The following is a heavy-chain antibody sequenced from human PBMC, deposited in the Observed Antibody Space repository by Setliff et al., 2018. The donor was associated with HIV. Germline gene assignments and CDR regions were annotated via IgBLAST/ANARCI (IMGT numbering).Heavy chain of an antibody. CDR2: ISGTDNTI. J-gene: IGHJ4*02. CDR1: GFSFSNAA. V-gene: IGHV3-48*03. D-gene: IGHD3-3*01. Sequence: GGSLRLSCAASGFSFSNAAMQWVRQAPGKGLEWVSHISGTDNTIYFADSVKGRFTISRDIAKNSLYLQMNSLRVEDTAVYYCAREEPFWNGYYYTYYFDSWGQGTLVTVSS. CDR3: AREEPFWNGYYYTYYFDS.